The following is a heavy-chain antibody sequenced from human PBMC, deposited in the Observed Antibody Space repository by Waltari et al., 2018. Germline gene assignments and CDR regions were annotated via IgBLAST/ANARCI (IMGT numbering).Heavy chain of an antibody. J-gene: IGHJ4*02. Sequence: EVQLVESGGGLVQPGGSLSLPCAASGFSFRDHDRDWVRQAPGKGLGWVGRIRNKPNSYTTEYAASVKGRFTISRDDAKNSLYLQINSLKTEDTAVYFCVRVPEAYGRYPALPSWGQGTLVTVSS. V-gene: IGHV3-72*01. CDR3: VRVPEAYGRYPALPS. CDR2: IRNKPNSYTT. CDR1: GFSFRDHD. D-gene: IGHD1-26*01.